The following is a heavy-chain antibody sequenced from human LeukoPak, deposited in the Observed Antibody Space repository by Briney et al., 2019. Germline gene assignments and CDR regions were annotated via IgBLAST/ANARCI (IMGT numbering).Heavy chain of an antibody. D-gene: IGHD6-13*01. J-gene: IGHJ4*02. V-gene: IGHV3-30*04. CDR3: ASSYSSSWYSGGFDY. Sequence: GGSLRLSCAASGFTFSSYAMHWVRQAPGKGLEWVAVISYDGGNKYYADSVKGRFTISRDNSKNTLYLQMNSLRAEDTAVYYCASSYSSSWYSGGFDYWGQGTLVTVSS. CDR2: ISYDGGNK. CDR1: GFTFSSYA.